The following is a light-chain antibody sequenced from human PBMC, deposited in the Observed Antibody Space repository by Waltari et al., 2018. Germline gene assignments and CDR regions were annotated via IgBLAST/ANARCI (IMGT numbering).Light chain of an antibody. Sequence: QSVLTQPPSASGTPGQRVTISCSGCTSNIGSNTVNWYRQLPGTAPKLLIYTNNQRPSGVPDRFSGSKSGTSASLAISGLQSEDEADYYCAAWDDSLIWVFGGGTKLTVL. J-gene: IGLJ3*02. CDR3: AAWDDSLIWV. CDR2: TNN. V-gene: IGLV1-44*01. CDR1: TSNIGSNT.